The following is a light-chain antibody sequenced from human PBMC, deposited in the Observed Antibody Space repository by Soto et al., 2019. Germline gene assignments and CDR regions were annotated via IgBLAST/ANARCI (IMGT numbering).Light chain of an antibody. CDR1: QDISTH. Sequence: IQLTQSPSSLSASVGGRVTISCRASQDISTHLAWFAQKPGRAPQILIYAASTLHSGVPSRFSGSGSGTDFTLTISSLQTEDFATYYCQHLNTYPITFGPGTRLEI. V-gene: IGKV1-9*01. CDR3: QHLNTYPIT. J-gene: IGKJ5*01. CDR2: AAS.